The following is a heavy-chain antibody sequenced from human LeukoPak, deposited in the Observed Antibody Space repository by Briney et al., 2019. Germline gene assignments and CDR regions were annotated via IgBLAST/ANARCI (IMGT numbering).Heavy chain of an antibody. V-gene: IGHV4-4*07. CDR2: IYTSGST. J-gene: IGHJ6*02. Sequence: SETLSLTCTVSGGSISSYYWSWIRQPAGKGLEWIGRIYTSGSTNYNPSLKSRVTMSVDTSKNQFSLKLSSVTAADTAVYYCALPGILTGFYYGMDVWGQGTTVTVSS. CDR3: ALPGILTGFYYGMDV. D-gene: IGHD3-9*01. CDR1: GGSISSYY.